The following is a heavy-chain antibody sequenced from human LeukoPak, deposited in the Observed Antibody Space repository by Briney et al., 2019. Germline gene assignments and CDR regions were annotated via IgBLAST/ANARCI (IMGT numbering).Heavy chain of an antibody. CDR2: VSGGGDNT. CDR3: AKRRRPTGGGYDH. Sequence: GGSLRLSCAASGFTFSNYVVGWVRQAPGKGLEWVSDVSGGGDNTYYADFVKGRFTISRDNSKNTVYLQINTLRAEDTAIYYCAKRRRPTGGGYDHWGQGTLVTVSS. D-gene: IGHD3-16*01. J-gene: IGHJ4*02. CDR1: GFTFSNYV. V-gene: IGHV3-23*01.